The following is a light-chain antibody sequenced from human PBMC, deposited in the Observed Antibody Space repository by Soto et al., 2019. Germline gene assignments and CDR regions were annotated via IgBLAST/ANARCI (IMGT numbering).Light chain of an antibody. Sequence: AIQMTQSPSSLSASVGDRVTITCRASQAIRNDLCWSQQKPGKAPKLLIFAASGLQSGVPSRLSGSGSGTDFTLTISSLQPEDFATYYCLQDFNYPRTFGQGTKVEI. CDR2: AAS. CDR1: QAIRND. J-gene: IGKJ1*01. CDR3: LQDFNYPRT. V-gene: IGKV1-6*01.